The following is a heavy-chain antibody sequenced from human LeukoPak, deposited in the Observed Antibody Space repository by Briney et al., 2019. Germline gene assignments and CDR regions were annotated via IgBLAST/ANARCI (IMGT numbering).Heavy chain of an antibody. V-gene: IGHV4-30-4*08. CDR1: GGSISSGDYY. CDR2: IYYSGST. D-gene: IGHD1-26*01. Sequence: SQTLSLTCTVSGGSISSGDYYWSWIRQPPGKGLEWIGYIYYSGSTYYNPSLKSRVTISVDTSKNLFSLKLSSVTAADTAVYYCARAGGSYYPGYFQHWGQGTLVTVSS. J-gene: IGHJ1*01. CDR3: ARAGGSYYPGYFQH.